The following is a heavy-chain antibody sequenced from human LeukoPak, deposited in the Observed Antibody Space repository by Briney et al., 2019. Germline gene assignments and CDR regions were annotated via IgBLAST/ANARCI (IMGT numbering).Heavy chain of an antibody. CDR3: ARVSAGYSSGWYPDWFDP. D-gene: IGHD6-19*01. Sequence: GGSLRLSCAASGFTVSSNYMSWVRQAPGKGLEWVSVIYSGGSTYYADSVKGRFTISRDNSKNTLYLQMNSLRAEDTAVYYCARVSAGYSSGWYPDWFDPWGQGTLVTVSS. J-gene: IGHJ5*02. CDR2: IYSGGST. CDR1: GFTVSSNY. V-gene: IGHV3-53*01.